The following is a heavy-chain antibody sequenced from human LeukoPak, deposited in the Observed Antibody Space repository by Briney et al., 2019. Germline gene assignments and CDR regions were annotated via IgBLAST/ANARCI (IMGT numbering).Heavy chain of an antibody. D-gene: IGHD3-10*01. J-gene: IGHJ4*02. CDR2: IRSKTDVETT. Sequence: GGSLRLSCAASGFTFSNAWMSWVRQTPGKGREWVVRIRSKTDVETTDYVAPVKVRFTVSRDRSKATLYLQMNSRKTEATALYYGTTENVNLVRGVNENWGQGTLVTVSS. CDR3: TTENVNLVRGVNEN. V-gene: IGHV3-15*01. CDR1: GFTFSNAW.